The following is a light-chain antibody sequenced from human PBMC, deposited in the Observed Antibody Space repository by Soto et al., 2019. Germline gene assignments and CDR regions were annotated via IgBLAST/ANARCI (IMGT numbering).Light chain of an antibody. CDR1: RSDVGAYNY. CDR3: SSYTSSDSVYV. V-gene: IGLV2-14*01. CDR2: EVN. Sequence: QSVLTQPASVSGSAGQSITISCTGTRSDVGAYNYVSWYQRHPGKAPKLLIYEVNSRPSGVSDRFSGSKSGNTASLTISGLQAEDEADYYCSSYTSSDSVYVFGSGTKVTVL. J-gene: IGLJ1*01.